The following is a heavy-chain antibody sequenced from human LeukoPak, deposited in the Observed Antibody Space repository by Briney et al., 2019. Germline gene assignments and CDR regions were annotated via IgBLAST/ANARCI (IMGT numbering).Heavy chain of an antibody. CDR1: GGSFSGYY. V-gene: IGHV4-34*01. D-gene: IGHD2-2*02. CDR2: INHSGST. J-gene: IGHJ6*04. Sequence: SETLSLTCAVYGGSFSGYYWSWIRQPPGKGLEWIGEINHSGSTNYNPSLKSRVTISVDTSKNQFSLKLSSVTAADTAVYYCARGRGDCSSTSCYKKHGMDVWGKGTTVTVSS. CDR3: ARGRGDCSSTSCYKKHGMDV.